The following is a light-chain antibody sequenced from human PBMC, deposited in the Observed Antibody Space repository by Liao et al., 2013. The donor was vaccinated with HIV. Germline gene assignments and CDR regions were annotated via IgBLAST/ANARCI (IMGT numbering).Light chain of an antibody. CDR2: QDF. J-gene: IGLJ2*01. Sequence: SYELTQPPSVSVSPGQTASITCSGDKLGDKYASWYQQKPGQSPVLVIYQDFQRPSGIPERFSGSNSGNTATLTISGTQVVDEADYYCQAWDSNTYVVFGGGTKLTVL. CDR1: KLGDKY. V-gene: IGLV3-1*01. CDR3: QAWDSNTYVV.